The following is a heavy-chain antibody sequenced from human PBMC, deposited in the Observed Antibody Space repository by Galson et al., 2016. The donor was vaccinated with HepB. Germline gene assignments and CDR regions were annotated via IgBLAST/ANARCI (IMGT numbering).Heavy chain of an antibody. D-gene: IGHD3-3*01. Sequence: SLRLSCAASGFTFSNYAMHWVRQAPETGLEYVSAIGSDGTTTYYSDSFRGRFTISRDNSKSTLYLQMNSLRADDTAVYYCVKGVVGPIFGVVSDLDYWGQGTLVTVSS. CDR2: IGSDGTTT. CDR1: GFTFSNYA. V-gene: IGHV3-64D*06. CDR3: VKGVVGPIFGVVSDLDY. J-gene: IGHJ4*02.